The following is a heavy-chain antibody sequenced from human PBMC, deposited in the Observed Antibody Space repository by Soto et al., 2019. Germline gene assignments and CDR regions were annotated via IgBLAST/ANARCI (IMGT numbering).Heavy chain of an antibody. J-gene: IGHJ5*02. CDR3: ARQPVAGIWLDP. D-gene: IGHD6-19*01. CDR2: INSYNGNT. V-gene: IGHV1-18*01. CDR1: GYTFTSYG. Sequence: ASVKVSCKASGYTFTSYGISWGRQAPGQGLEWMGWINSYNGNTNYAQKLQGRVTMTTDTSTSTAYMELRSLRSDDTAVYYCARQPVAGIWLDPWGQGTLVTVSS.